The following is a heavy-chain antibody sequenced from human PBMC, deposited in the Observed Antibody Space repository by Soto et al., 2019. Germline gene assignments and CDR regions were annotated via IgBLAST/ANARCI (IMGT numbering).Heavy chain of an antibody. Sequence: SETLSLTCTVSGGSISSYYWSWIRQPPGKGLEWIGYIYYSGSTNYNPSLKGRVTISVDTSKNQFSLKLSSVTAADTAVYYCARDPSPGYYDSSGYYTSAYYYYGMDVWGQGTTVTVSS. CDR2: IYYSGST. CDR1: GGSISSYY. J-gene: IGHJ6*02. CDR3: ARDPSPGYYDSSGYYTSAYYYYGMDV. V-gene: IGHV4-59*01. D-gene: IGHD3-22*01.